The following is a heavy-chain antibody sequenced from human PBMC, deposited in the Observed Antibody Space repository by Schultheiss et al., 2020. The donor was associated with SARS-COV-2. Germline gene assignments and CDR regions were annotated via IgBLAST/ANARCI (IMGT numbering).Heavy chain of an antibody. CDR1: GYTFSNYY. CDR3: ARDPFERRPSLDD. Sequence: ASVKVSCKTSGYTFSNYYMHWVRQAPGQGLEWMGRINPKTGDTHYAQKFQGGVTMTWDTSISTAYVDLSSLTSDDTAVYYCARDPFERRPSLDDWGQGTLVTVSS. J-gene: IGHJ4*02. CDR2: INPKTGDT. D-gene: IGHD3-16*01. V-gene: IGHV1-2*06.